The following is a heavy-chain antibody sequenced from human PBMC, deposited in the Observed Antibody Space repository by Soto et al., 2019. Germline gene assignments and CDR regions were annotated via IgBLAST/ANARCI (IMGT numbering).Heavy chain of an antibody. CDR3: ARDLMQIVVVINRYYYYGMDV. CDR2: INPNSGGT. Sequence: ASVKVSCKASGYTFTGYYMHWVRQAPGQGLEGMGWINPNSGGTNYAQKFQGRVTMTRDTSISTAYMELSRLRSDDTAVYYYARDLMQIVVVINRYYYYGMDVWGQGTTVTVSS. D-gene: IGHD3-22*01. J-gene: IGHJ6*02. CDR1: GYTFTGYY. V-gene: IGHV1-2*02.